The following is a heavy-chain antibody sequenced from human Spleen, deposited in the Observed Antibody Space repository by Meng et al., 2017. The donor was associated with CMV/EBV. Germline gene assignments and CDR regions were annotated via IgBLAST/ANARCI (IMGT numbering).Heavy chain of an antibody. CDR1: GGSISSSNW. Sequence: SETLSLTCAVSGGSISSSNWWGWVRQPPGKGLEWIGEIYHSGSTNYNPSLKSRVTISVDKSKNQFSLKLSSVTAADTAVYYCARDRYCSSTSCYTWGEATFDLWGQGTMVTVSS. CDR3: ARDRYCSSTSCYTWGEATFDL. J-gene: IGHJ3*01. V-gene: IGHV4-4*02. D-gene: IGHD2-2*02. CDR2: IYHSGST.